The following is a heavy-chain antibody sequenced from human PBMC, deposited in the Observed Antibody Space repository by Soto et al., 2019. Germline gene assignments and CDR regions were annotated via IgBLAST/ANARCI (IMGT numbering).Heavy chain of an antibody. CDR2: ISGSGGST. CDR1: GFTFSSYA. Sequence: EVQLLESGGGLVQPGGSLRLSCAASGFTFSSYAMSWVRQAPGKGLEWVSAISGSGGSTYYADSVKGRFTISRDNSKNALSLQMTIWRAEDTAVSYCANTARGVRGNPGDFDSWGQGTRVTLSS. CDR3: ANTARGVRGNPGDFDS. V-gene: IGHV3-23*01. J-gene: IGHJ4*02. D-gene: IGHD3-10*01.